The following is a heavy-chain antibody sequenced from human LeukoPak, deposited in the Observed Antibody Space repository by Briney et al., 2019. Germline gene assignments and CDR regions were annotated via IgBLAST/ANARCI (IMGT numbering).Heavy chain of an antibody. CDR1: GFTFSSYS. CDR3: ARGDYYGSSGYYPLYYYYMDV. Sequence: GGSLRLSCAASGFTFSSYSMNWVRQAPGKGLEWVSSISSSSSYIYYADSVKGRFTISRDNAKNSLYLQMNSLRSEDTAVYYCARGDYYGSSGYYPLYYYYMDVWGKGTTVTISS. J-gene: IGHJ6*03. V-gene: IGHV3-21*04. D-gene: IGHD3-22*01. CDR2: ISSSSSYI.